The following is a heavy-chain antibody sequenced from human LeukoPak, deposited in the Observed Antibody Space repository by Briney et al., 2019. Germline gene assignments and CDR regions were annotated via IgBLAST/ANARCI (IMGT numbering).Heavy chain of an antibody. D-gene: IGHD6-13*01. J-gene: IGHJ4*02. CDR2: FDPEDGET. Sequence: ASVKVSCKVSGYTLTELSMHWVRQAPGKGLEWMGGFDPEDGETIYAQKFQGRVTMTEDTSADTAYMELSSLRSEDTAVYYCATHPSTLSIAAANNDYWGQGTLVTVSS. CDR1: GYTLTELS. CDR3: ATHPSTLSIAAANNDY. V-gene: IGHV1-24*01.